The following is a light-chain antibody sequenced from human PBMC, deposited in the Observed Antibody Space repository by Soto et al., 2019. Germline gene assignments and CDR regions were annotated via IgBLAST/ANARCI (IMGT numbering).Light chain of an antibody. J-gene: IGKJ1*01. CDR2: DAS. CDR1: QSIGTW. CDR3: QQYNSYSWT. V-gene: IGKV1-5*01. Sequence: DIQMTQSPSTLSASVGDGVTITCRASQSIGTWLAWYQQKPGKAPKLLIYDASSLESGVPSRFSGSGSGTEFTLTISSLQPDDFATYYCQQYNSYSWTFGQGTKVEIK.